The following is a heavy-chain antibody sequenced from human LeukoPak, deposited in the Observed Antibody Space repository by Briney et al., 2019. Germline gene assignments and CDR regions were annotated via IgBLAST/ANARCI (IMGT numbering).Heavy chain of an antibody. CDR3: ARDKAAAGTGWFDP. D-gene: IGHD6-13*01. CDR1: GGSISSSNW. Sequence: SETLSLTCTVSGGSISSSNWWSWVRQPPGQGLEWIGEIYHSGSTNYNPSLKSRVTISVDKSKNQFSLKLSSVTAADTAVYYCARDKAAAGTGWFDPWGQGTLVTVSS. J-gene: IGHJ5*02. V-gene: IGHV4-4*02. CDR2: IYHSGST.